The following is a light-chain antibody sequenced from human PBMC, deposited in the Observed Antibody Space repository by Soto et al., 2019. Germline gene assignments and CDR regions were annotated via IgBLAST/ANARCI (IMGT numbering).Light chain of an antibody. J-gene: IGKJ1*01. Sequence: EVVVTQSPGTLSLSPGERATLSCRTSHIVSSNYLAWYQHKPGQAPRLLIHTVSRRATGIPDRFSGSGSGSDFSLTIARLEPEDFAVYYCQNYGGSPTFGQGTKVEMK. CDR2: TVS. CDR1: HIVSSNY. CDR3: QNYGGSPT. V-gene: IGKV3-20*01.